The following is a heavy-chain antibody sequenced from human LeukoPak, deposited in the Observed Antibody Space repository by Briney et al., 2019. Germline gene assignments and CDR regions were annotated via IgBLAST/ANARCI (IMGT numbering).Heavy chain of an antibody. V-gene: IGHV5-51*01. CDR1: GYSFTSYW. D-gene: IGHD6-13*01. CDR3: ARRGVRAAAGTAFDY. J-gene: IGHJ4*02. CDR2: IYPGDSDT. Sequence: PGESPKISCKGSGYSFTSYWIGWVRQMPGKGLEWMGIIYPGDSDTRYSPSFQGQVTISADKSISTAYLQWSSLKASDTAMYYCARRGVRAAAGTAFDYWGQGTLVTVSS.